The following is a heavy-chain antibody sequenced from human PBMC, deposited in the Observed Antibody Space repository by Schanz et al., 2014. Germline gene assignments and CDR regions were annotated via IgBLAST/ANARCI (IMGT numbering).Heavy chain of an antibody. Sequence: QVQLVRSGSELMKPGASVKVSCKASGYTFTSYGINWVRQAPGQGLEWLGWIKTSTGNPTYAQGFTGRFVFSLDTSVSTAYLQISSLKAEDTAVYYCARGDCSGGSCPLFDDWGQGTVVTVSS. D-gene: IGHD2-15*01. CDR2: IKTSTGNP. CDR1: GYTFTSYG. V-gene: IGHV7-4-1*02. J-gene: IGHJ4*02. CDR3: ARGDCSGGSCPLFDD.